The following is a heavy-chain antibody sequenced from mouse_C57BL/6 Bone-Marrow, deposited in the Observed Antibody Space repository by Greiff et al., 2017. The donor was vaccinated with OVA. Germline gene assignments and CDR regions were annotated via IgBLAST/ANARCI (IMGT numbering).Heavy chain of an antibody. CDR1: GFSLSTFGMG. V-gene: IGHV8-8*01. CDR3: ARIELDIYYDYDPFAY. CDR2: IWWDDDK. Sequence: QVTLKVSGPGILQPSQTLSLTCSFSGFSLSTFGMGVGWIRQPSGKGLEWLAHIWWDDDKYYNPALKSRLTISKDTSKNQVFLKIANVDTADTATYYCARIELDIYYDYDPFAYWGQGTLVTVSA. J-gene: IGHJ3*01. D-gene: IGHD2-4*01.